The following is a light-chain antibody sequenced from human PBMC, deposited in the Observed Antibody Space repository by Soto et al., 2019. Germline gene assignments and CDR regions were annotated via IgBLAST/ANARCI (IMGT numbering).Light chain of an antibody. V-gene: IGKV1-12*01. Sequence: DIQMTQSPSSVSASVGDTVTITCRARQNISTWLAWYQQKPGTVPKLLIYAASSLQSGVPSRFSGSGAGTEFTLTITILQPEDFGTYYCQQGDSFPITFGQGTRLEIK. CDR2: AAS. CDR1: QNISTW. J-gene: IGKJ5*01. CDR3: QQGDSFPIT.